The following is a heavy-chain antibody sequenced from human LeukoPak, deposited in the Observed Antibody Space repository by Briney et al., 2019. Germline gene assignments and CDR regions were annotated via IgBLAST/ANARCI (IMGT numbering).Heavy chain of an antibody. J-gene: IGHJ6*03. CDR3: AREYSGSYYGDYYYYMDV. CDR1: GYTFTCYY. Sequence: GASVKVSCKASGYTFTCYYMHWVRQAPGQGLEWMGWINPNSGGTNYAQKFQGRVTMTRDTSISTAYMELSRLRSDDTAVYYCAREYSGSYYGDYYYYMDVWGKGTTVTVSS. V-gene: IGHV1-2*02. D-gene: IGHD1-26*01. CDR2: INPNSGGT.